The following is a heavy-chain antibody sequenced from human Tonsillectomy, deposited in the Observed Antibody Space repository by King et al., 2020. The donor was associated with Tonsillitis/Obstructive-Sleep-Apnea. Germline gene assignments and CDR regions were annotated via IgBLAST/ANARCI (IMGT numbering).Heavy chain of an antibody. J-gene: IGHJ1*01. Sequence: HVQLVESGGGLVKPGGSLRLSCAASGFTFSGYYMSWIRQAPGKGLEWVSYISSSSSYTNYADSVKGRFTISRDNAKNSLYLQMNSLRAEDTAVYYCARDFRGYCSSTSCYMAEYFQHWGQGTLVTVSS. V-gene: IGHV3-11*05. D-gene: IGHD2-2*02. CDR1: GFTFSGYY. CDR3: ARDFRGYCSSTSCYMAEYFQH. CDR2: ISSSSSYT.